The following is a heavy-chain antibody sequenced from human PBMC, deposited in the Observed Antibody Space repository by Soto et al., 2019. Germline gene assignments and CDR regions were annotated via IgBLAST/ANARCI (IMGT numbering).Heavy chain of an antibody. Sequence: QVQLQESGPGLVKPSETLSLTCTVSGGPISSYYWPWIRQPPGKGLEWIGYVYYSGGTNYNPSLQSRVTISVDTSKSQFFLNLSSVTAADTAVYYCARNHRYNSGWYESWGQGIRVTVSS. CDR3: ARNHRYNSGWYES. V-gene: IGHV4-59*01. CDR1: GGPISSYY. J-gene: IGHJ5*01. CDR2: VYYSGGT. D-gene: IGHD6-19*01.